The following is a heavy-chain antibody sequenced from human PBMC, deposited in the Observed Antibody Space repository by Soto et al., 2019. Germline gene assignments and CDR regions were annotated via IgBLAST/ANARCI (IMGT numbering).Heavy chain of an antibody. CDR1: GGSISSSSYY. D-gene: IGHD2-15*01. V-gene: IGHV4-39*01. Sequence: QLQLQESGPGLVKPSETLSLTCTVSGGSISSSSYYWGWIRQPPGKGLEWIGSIYYSGSTYYNPSLKSRVTTAVDTSKNQFSLKLSSVTAADTAVYYCARGYCSGGSCYWGDYWGQGTLVTVSS. CDR3: ARGYCSGGSCYWGDY. CDR2: IYYSGST. J-gene: IGHJ4*02.